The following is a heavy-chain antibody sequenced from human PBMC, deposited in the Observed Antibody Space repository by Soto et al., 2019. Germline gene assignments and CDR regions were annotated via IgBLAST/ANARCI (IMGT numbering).Heavy chain of an antibody. CDR3: ARNVRPGFFDYGDQLYYYYMDV. V-gene: IGHV1-18*01. J-gene: IGHJ6*03. CDR1: GYTFTSYG. CDR2: ISAYNGNT. Sequence: ASVKVSCKASGYTFTSYGISWVRQAPGQGLEWMGWISAYNGNTNYAQKLQGRVTMTTDTSTSTAYMELRSLRSDDTAVYYCARNVRPGFFDYGDQLYYYYMDVWGKGTTVTVSS. D-gene: IGHD4-17*01.